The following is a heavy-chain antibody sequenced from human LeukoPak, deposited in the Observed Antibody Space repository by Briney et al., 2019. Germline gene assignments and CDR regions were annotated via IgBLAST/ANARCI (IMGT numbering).Heavy chain of an antibody. V-gene: IGHV5-51*01. J-gene: IGHJ3*02. CDR3: AKRSTVTRYAFDI. Sequence: GESLKISCKGSGYTFTTYWIGWVRQMPGKGLEWMGIIYPGDSETRYSPSFQGRVTISVDKSISTAYLQWSRLQASDTAIYYCAKRSTVTRYAFDIWGQGTMVTVSS. CDR1: GYTFTTYW. D-gene: IGHD4-23*01. CDR2: IYPGDSET.